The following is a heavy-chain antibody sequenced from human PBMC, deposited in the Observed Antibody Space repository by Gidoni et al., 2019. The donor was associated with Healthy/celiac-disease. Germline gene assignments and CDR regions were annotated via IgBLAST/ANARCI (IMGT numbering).Heavy chain of an antibody. CDR3: ARGDSRPYYYDSSGYYYSRWFDP. CDR1: GGSFSGYS. Sequence: QVQLQQWGAGLLKPSETLSLTCAVYGGSFSGYSCIWIRQPPGKGLEWIGEINHSGSTNYNPSLKSRVTISVDTSKNQFSLKLSSVTAADTAVYYCARGDSRPYYYDSSGYYYSRWFDPWGQGTLVTVSS. V-gene: IGHV4-34*01. D-gene: IGHD3-22*01. J-gene: IGHJ5*02. CDR2: INHSGST.